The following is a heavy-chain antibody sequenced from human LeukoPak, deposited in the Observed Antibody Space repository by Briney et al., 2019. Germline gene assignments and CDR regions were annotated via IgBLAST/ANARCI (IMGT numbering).Heavy chain of an antibody. Sequence: GGSLRLSCAASGFTVSSNYMSWVRQAPGKGLEWVSVIYSGGSTYYADSVKGRFTISRDNSKNTLYLQMNSLRAEDTAVYYCAGIAVAGTWGEYFDSWGQGTLVTVSS. V-gene: IGHV3-53*01. CDR1: GFTVSSNY. J-gene: IGHJ4*02. CDR2: IYSGGST. CDR3: AGIAVAGTWGEYFDS. D-gene: IGHD6-19*01.